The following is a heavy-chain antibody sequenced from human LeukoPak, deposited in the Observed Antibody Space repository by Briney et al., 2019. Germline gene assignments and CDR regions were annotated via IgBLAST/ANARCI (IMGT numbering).Heavy chain of an antibody. CDR3: ARDGNSGWSDFDY. V-gene: IGHV3-23*01. D-gene: IGHD6-19*01. Sequence: GGSLRLSCAASEFTFRKYAMSWVRQAPGKGLEWVSAISGGGDSTYYSSSVKGRFTISRDNSKNTLDLQMNSLRAEDTALYYCARDGNSGWSDFDYWGQGTLVTVSS. J-gene: IGHJ4*02. CDR1: EFTFRKYA. CDR2: ISGGGDST.